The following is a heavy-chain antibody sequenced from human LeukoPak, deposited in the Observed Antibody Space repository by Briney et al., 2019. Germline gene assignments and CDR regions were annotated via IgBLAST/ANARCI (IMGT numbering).Heavy chain of an antibody. V-gene: IGHV3-30*02. Sequence: GGSLRLSCAASGFTFSTDGMHWVRQAPGKRPEWVANINFDGSAKYYADSLKGRFTISRDNSKNTLYLEMNSLRVEDTAVYYCAKGVSGNSFYLDYWGQGTLVTVSS. CDR3: AKGVSGNSFYLDY. CDR1: GFTFSTDG. D-gene: IGHD1-20*01. J-gene: IGHJ4*02. CDR2: INFDGSAK.